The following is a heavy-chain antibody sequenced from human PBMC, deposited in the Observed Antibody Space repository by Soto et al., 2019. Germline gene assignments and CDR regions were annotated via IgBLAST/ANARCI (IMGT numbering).Heavy chain of an antibody. Sequence: SETLSLTCTVFTDSNNFSNSYWGWIRQPPGEGLQWIGSSSYNGGTFFNPSLKGRVDISIDASKRQSSLQLNSVTPEDTAVYYCARDSSGYGPFDYWGQGTLVTVSS. CDR3: ARDSSGYGPFDY. D-gene: IGHD5-12*01. V-gene: IGHV4-39*07. CDR1: TDSNNFSNSY. J-gene: IGHJ4*02. CDR2: SSYNGGT.